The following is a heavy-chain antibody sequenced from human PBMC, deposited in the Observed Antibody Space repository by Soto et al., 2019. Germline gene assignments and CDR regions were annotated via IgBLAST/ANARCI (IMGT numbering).Heavy chain of an antibody. CDR2: ISGSGGST. V-gene: IGHV3-23*01. Sequence: PGGSLRLSCAASGFTFSSYAMSWVRQAPGKGLEWVSAISGSGGSTYYADSVKGRFTISRDNSKNTLYLQMNSLRAEDTAVYYCASAAYYYGSGSYWGDAFDIWGQGTMVTVSS. CDR1: GFTFSSYA. CDR3: ASAAYYYGSGSYWGDAFDI. J-gene: IGHJ3*02. D-gene: IGHD3-10*01.